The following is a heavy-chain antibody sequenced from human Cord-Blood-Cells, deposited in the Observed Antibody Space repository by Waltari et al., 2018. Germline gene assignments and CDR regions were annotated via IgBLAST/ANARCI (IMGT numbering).Heavy chain of an antibody. CDR3: ARLCSSTSCYGMDV. J-gene: IGHJ6*02. CDR1: GGTFSSYA. Sequence: QVQRVQSGAEVKKPGSSVKVSCKASGGTFSSYAISWVRQAPGQGLAWMGGISPIFGTANYAQKFQGRVTITADKATSTAYMELSSLRSEDTAVYYCARLCSSTSCYGMDVWGQGTTVTVSS. D-gene: IGHD2-2*01. V-gene: IGHV1-69*06. CDR2: ISPIFGTA.